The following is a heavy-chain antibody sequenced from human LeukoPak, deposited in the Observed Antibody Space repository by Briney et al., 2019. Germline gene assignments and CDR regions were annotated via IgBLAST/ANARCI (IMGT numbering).Heavy chain of an antibody. CDR3: AREARNCSGGSCYSRYFDY. Sequence: GGSLRLSCAASGFTFSSYWMHWVRQAPGKGLVWVSRINTDGNSTNYADSVKGRFTISRDNAKNTLYLQMNSLRADDTAVYYCAREARNCSGGSCYSRYFDYWGQGTLVTVSS. V-gene: IGHV3-74*01. CDR2: INTDGNST. D-gene: IGHD2-15*01. J-gene: IGHJ4*02. CDR1: GFTFSSYW.